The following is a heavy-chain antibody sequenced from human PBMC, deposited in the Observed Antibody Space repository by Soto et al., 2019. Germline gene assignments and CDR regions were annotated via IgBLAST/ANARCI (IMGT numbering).Heavy chain of an antibody. V-gene: IGHV6-1*01. CDR3: VRDRYSSSGWFDP. D-gene: IGHD3-10*01. CDR1: GDSVSSDITS. Sequence: PSQTLSLTCAISGDSVSSDITSWNWIRQSPSGGLEWLGRTYYRSRFFSDYAESVKSRIIINPDTSKNQFSLQLKSVTPEDTAVYYCVRDRYSSSGWFDPWGQGTPVTVSS. J-gene: IGHJ5*02. CDR2: TYYRSRFFS.